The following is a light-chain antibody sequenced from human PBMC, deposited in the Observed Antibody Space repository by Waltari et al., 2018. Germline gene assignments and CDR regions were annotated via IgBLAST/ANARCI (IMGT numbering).Light chain of an antibody. Sequence: DIVMTQSPDSLAVSLGERATIHCKSNQSLLYKSNQKDYLAGYQKKPGQPPKLLIYWASTRESGVPDRVSGSGSGTDFTLTINNLQPEDVATYYCQQYYSDPFTFGPGTMVDIK. V-gene: IGKV4-1*01. CDR1: QSLLYKSNQKDY. CDR2: WAS. CDR3: QQYYSDPFT. J-gene: IGKJ3*01.